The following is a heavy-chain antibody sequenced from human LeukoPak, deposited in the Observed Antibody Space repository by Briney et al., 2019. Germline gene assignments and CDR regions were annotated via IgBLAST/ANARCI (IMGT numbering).Heavy chain of an antibody. CDR3: ARDADFNGGICFGTSWFDP. Sequence: KASETLSLTCSVSGDSISSGHYYWTWIRQPAGKALEWIGYIYTGGDTKYSPSLRSRVTISIDKSKNEFSLRLTSVTAADTAVYFCARDADFNGGICFGTSWFDPWGQGTQVTVSP. J-gene: IGHJ5*02. V-gene: IGHV4-61*09. CDR2: IYTGGDT. CDR1: GDSISSGHYY. D-gene: IGHD3-10*01.